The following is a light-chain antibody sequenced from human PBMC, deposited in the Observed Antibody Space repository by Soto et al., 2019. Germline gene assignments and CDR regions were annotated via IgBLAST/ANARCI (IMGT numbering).Light chain of an antibody. CDR1: QDIRNY. CDR3: QQTYTGAN. V-gene: IGKV1-17*01. J-gene: IGKJ5*01. Sequence: DIQMTQSPPSLSASVGDRVTITCRANQDIRNYLGWYQQNPGKAPKRLIYSASSLQSGVPLRFSGSGSGTEFTLTISSLQPEDFATYYCQQTYTGANFGQGTRLEI. CDR2: SAS.